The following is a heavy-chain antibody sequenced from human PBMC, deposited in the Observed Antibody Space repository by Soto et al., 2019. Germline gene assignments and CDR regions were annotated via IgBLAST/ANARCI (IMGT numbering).Heavy chain of an antibody. Sequence: EVQLVKSGGGLVQPGGSLRLSCAASGFTFSSYWMHWVRQAPGKGLVWVSRINSDGSSTSYADSVKGRFTISRDNAKNTLYLQMNSLRAEDTAVYYCARGRRVAAKGENDYWGQGTLVTVSS. CDR2: INSDGSST. V-gene: IGHV3-74*01. CDR3: ARGRRVAAKGENDY. CDR1: GFTFSSYW. D-gene: IGHD2-15*01. J-gene: IGHJ4*02.